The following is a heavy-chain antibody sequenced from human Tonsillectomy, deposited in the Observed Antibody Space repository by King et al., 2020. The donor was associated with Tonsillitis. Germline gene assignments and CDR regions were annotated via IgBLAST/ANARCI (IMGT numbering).Heavy chain of an antibody. V-gene: IGHV2-5*01. D-gene: IGHD5-18*01. J-gene: IGHJ4*02. Sequence: TLKESGPTLVKPTQTLTLTCTFSGFSLSTSGVGVVWIRQPPGKALEWLALIYWNDDKRYNPSLKSRLTITKDTSKNQVVLTVTNMDPVDTATYYCAHRLLSELGYSDGLDYWGQGTLVTVSS. CDR2: IYWNDDK. CDR1: GFSLSTSGVG. CDR3: AHRLLSELGYSDGLDY.